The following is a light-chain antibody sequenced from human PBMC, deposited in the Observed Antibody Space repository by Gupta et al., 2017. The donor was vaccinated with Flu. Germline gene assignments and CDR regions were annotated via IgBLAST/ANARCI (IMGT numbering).Light chain of an antibody. CDR3: QTWGTGIWV. V-gene: IGLV4-69*01. J-gene: IGLJ3*02. CDR1: SGHSSYA. CDR2: LNSDGSH. Sequence: PSASASLGASVKLTCTLSSGHSSYAIAWHQQRPEKGPRYLMKLNSDGSHSKGDGIPDRFSGSSSGAERYLTISSLQSEDEADYYCQTWGTGIWVFGGGTKLTVL.